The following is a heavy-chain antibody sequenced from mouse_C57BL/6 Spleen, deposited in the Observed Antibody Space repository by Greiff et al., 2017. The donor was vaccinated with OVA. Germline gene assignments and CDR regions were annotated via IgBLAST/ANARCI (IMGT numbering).Heavy chain of an antibody. J-gene: IGHJ2*01. CDR1: GYSITSGYY. Sequence: DVKLVESGPGLVKPSQSLSLTCSVTGYSITSGYYWNWIRQFPGNKLEWMGYISYDGSNNYNPSLKNRISITRDTSKNQFFLKLNSVTTEDTATXYCARGGWLLPLGYWGQGTTLTVSS. D-gene: IGHD2-3*01. CDR3: ARGGWLLPLGY. CDR2: ISYDGSN. V-gene: IGHV3-6*01.